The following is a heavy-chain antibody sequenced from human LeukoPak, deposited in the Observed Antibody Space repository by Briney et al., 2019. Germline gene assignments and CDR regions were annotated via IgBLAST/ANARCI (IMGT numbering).Heavy chain of an antibody. CDR3: ARGNYDFWSGYYTYGMDV. Sequence: SETLSLTCTVSGGSISSYYWSWLRQPPGKGLEWIGYIYYSGSTNYNPSLKSRVTISVDTSKNQFSLKLSSVTAADTAVYYCARGNYDFWSGYYTYGMDVWGQGTTVTVSS. J-gene: IGHJ6*02. D-gene: IGHD3-3*01. V-gene: IGHV4-59*01. CDR1: GGSISSYY. CDR2: IYYSGST.